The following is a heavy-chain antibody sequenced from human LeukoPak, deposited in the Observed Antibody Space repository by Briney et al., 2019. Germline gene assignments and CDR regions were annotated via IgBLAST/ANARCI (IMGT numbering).Heavy chain of an antibody. Sequence: PSETLSLTCTVSGGSISSYYWSWIRQPPGKGLEWIGEINHSGSTNYNPSLKSRVTISVDTSKNQFSLKLSSVTAADTAVFYCGXXXXRXXXDYVWGXXXXTPXTGXLDYWGQGTLVTVSS. D-gene: IGHD3-16*01. CDR2: INHSGST. V-gene: IGHV4-34*01. CDR3: GXXXXRXXXDYVWGXXXXTPXTGXLDY. CDR1: GGSISSYY. J-gene: IGHJ4*02.